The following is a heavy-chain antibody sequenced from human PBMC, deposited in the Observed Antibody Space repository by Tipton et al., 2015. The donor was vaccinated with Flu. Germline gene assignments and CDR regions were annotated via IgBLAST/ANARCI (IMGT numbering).Heavy chain of an antibody. D-gene: IGHD3-10*02. J-gene: IGHJ4*02. CDR1: GYSIRSVYY. Sequence: LRLSCSVSGYSIRSVYYWGWVRRPPGKGLEWIGTIYHSGTTYYNPSLKSRLTISVDTSKNQFSLRLSSVTAADTAVYYCARHTGDSVRGVIDYWGQGTLVTVSS. CDR3: ARHTGDSVRGVIDY. V-gene: IGHV4-38-2*01. CDR2: IYHSGTT.